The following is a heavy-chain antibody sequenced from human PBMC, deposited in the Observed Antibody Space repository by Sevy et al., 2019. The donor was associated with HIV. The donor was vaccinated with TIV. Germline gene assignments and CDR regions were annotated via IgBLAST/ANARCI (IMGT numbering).Heavy chain of an antibody. Sequence: GGSLRLSCAASGFTLSSYWMTWVRQAPGKGLEWVANIDQDGSTKDYVDSVKGRFTISRDNAKNSLYLQMDSLRVEDTAVYYCARDLYRGTYSGNYWGQGTLVLVSS. V-gene: IGHV3-7*01. CDR1: GFTLSSYW. CDR3: ARDLYRGTYSGNY. D-gene: IGHD1-26*01. CDR2: IDQDGSTK. J-gene: IGHJ4*02.